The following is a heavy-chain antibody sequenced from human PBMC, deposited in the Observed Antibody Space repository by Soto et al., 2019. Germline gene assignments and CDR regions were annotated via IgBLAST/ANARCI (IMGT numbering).Heavy chain of an antibody. CDR1: GFTLTSFW. V-gene: IGHV3-7*03. CDR3: VRAAPYDDLSRGYQPLDL. Sequence: PGGSLRLSCEASGFTLTSFWMTWVRQAPGKGLEWVANIHEDGRERYYVDSVKGRFTISRDNTNNSVYLQMNSLRVEDTALYYCVRAAPYDDLSRGYQPLDLWGQGTLVTVSS. CDR2: IHEDGRER. D-gene: IGHD3-3*01. J-gene: IGHJ5*02.